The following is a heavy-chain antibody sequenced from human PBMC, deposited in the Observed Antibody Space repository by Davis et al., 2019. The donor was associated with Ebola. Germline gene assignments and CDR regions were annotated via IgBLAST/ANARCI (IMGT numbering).Heavy chain of an antibody. CDR3: ARVGFGQQLGPYDS. CDR1: GFTFSSYN. J-gene: IGHJ4*02. D-gene: IGHD6-13*01. Sequence: GGSLRLSCAASGFTFSSYNMNWVRQAPGKGLEWVSSISGSSDFIRYTDSVKGRFTTSRDNAQNSLYLQMDSLRAEDAAVYYCARVGFGQQLGPYDSWGQGTLVTVSS. V-gene: IGHV3-21*06. CDR2: ISGSSDFI.